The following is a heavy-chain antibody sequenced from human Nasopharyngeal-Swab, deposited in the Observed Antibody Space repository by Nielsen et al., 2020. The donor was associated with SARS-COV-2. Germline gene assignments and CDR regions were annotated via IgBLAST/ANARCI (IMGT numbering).Heavy chain of an antibody. CDR3: ARAEGPYDSSVYYRPALFDS. D-gene: IGHD3-22*01. CDR2: IYYSGST. J-gene: IGHJ4*02. Sequence: WIRQAQGKGVEWIGDIYYSGSTKYNPSLKSRVTISIDTSKNQLSLKLSSVTGADTAVYYCARAEGPYDSSVYYRPALFDSWGQGTLVTVSS. V-gene: IGHV4-59*01.